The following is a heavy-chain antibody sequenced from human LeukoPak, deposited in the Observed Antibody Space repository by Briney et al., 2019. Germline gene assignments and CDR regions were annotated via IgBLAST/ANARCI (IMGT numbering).Heavy chain of an antibody. CDR1: WFPLSSYR. Sequence: GGSLRLSCAVYWFPLSSYRVLWVRQAPGRGLECVSSISSSNIHTDSADSVKCRFTISRDNAKNSLYLQMNSRRAEDTAVYYCARASLSAAAAFDYWGQGTLVTVSS. D-gene: IGHD6-13*01. CDR2: ISSSNIHT. J-gene: IGHJ4*02. CDR3: ARASLSAAAAFDY. V-gene: IGHV3-21*01.